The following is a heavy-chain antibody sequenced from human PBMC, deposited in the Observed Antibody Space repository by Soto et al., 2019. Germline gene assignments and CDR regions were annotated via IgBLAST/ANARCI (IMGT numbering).Heavy chain of an antibody. CDR1: GFTFSSYA. J-gene: IGHJ4*02. V-gene: IGHV3-23*01. D-gene: IGHD3-9*01. CDR3: AKNRSDILTGPHPDFDY. Sequence: EVQLLESGGGLVQPGGSLRLSCAASGFTFSSYAMSWVRQAPGKGLEWVSAISGSGGSTYYADSVKGRITISRDNTKNTMYLKLNSLRAKNTTVYYCAKNRSDILTGPHPDFDYWGQGTLVNVSS. CDR2: ISGSGGST.